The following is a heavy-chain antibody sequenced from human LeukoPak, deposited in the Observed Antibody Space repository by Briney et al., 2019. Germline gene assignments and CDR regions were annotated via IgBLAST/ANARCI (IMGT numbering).Heavy chain of an antibody. J-gene: IGHJ5*02. CDR2: ISGGGVVT. CDR1: GFTFSNYA. Sequence: GGSLRLSCAASGFTFSNYAMSWVRQAPGKGLEWVSAISGGGVVTNYGDSVKGRFTISRDNSKNTLYLQVNSLRAEDTAVYYCAAVDVDTAFPWGQGTLVTVSS. V-gene: IGHV3-23*01. D-gene: IGHD5-18*01. CDR3: AAVDVDTAFP.